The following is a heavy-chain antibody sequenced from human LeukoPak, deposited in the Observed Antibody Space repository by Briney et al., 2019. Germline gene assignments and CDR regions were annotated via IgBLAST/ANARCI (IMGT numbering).Heavy chain of an antibody. CDR2: IYYSGST. CDR1: GGSFSGYY. Sequence: SETLSLTCAVYGGSFSGYYWSWIRQPPGKGLEWIGYIYYSGSTNYNPSLKSRVTISVDASKNQFSLKLSSVTAADTAVYYCARLSSRNWFDPWAREPWSPSPQ. V-gene: IGHV4-59*08. J-gene: IGHJ5*02. CDR3: ARLSSRNWFDP.